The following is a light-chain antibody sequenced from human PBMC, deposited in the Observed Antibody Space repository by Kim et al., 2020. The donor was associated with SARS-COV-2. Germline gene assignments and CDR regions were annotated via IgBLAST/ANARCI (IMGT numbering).Light chain of an antibody. CDR3: QQYDKVPL. V-gene: IGKV1-33*01. J-gene: IGKJ3*01. Sequence: SASVGDTVTITCQASHDIGDFLNWYQKKPGKAPQFLIFDASNLEAGVPSRFSGSGSGTHFTLTISNLQPEDVATYYCQQYDKVPLFGPGTKVDIK. CDR2: DAS. CDR1: HDIGDF.